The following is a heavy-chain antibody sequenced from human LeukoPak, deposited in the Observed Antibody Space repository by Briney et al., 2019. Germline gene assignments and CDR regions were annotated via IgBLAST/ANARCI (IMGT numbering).Heavy chain of an antibody. CDR3: AKVPSGSGSPYGGFDY. V-gene: IGHV3-23*01. Sequence: GGSLRLSCAASGFTFSSYSMNWVRQAPGKGLEWVSAISGSGGSTYYADSVKGRFTISRDNSKNTLYLQMNSLRAEDTAVYYCAKVPSGSGSPYGGFDYWGQGTLVTVSS. CDR1: GFTFSSYS. CDR2: ISGSGGST. J-gene: IGHJ4*02. D-gene: IGHD3-10*01.